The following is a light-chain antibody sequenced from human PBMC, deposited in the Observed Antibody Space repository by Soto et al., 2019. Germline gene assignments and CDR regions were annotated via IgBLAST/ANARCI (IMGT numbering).Light chain of an antibody. CDR3: ATWDSTLSGVV. V-gene: IGLV1-40*01. Sequence: QSVLTQPPSVSGAPGQRVTLSCTGNTSNLGAGYDVHWYQQLPGAAPKLVIFGNRNRPSGVPERFSGSKSGTSASLAITGLQAEDEADYYCATWDSTLSGVVFGGGTKLTVL. CDR2: GNR. J-gene: IGLJ2*01. CDR1: TSNLGAGYD.